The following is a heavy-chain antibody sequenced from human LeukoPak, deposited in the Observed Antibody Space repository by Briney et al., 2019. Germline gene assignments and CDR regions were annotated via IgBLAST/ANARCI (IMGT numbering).Heavy chain of an antibody. Sequence: PSETLSLTCTVSGGSISSSSYYWGWIRQPPGKGLEWIGSIYYSGSTYYNPSLKSRVTISVDTSKNQFSLKLSSVTAADTAVYYCARDRPPFDPWGQGTLVTVSS. J-gene: IGHJ5*02. V-gene: IGHV4-39*07. CDR2: IYYSGST. D-gene: IGHD6-6*01. CDR3: ARDRPPFDP. CDR1: GGSISSSSYY.